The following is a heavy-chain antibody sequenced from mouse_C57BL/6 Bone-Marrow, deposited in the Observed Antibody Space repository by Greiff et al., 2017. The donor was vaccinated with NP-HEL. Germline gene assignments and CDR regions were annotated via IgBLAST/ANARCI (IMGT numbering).Heavy chain of an antibody. D-gene: IGHD1-1*01. V-gene: IGHV1-74*01. CDR1: GYTFTSYW. Sequence: QVQLQQPGAELVKPGASVKVSCKASGYTFTSYWMHWVKQRPGQGLEWIGRIHPSDSATTYNQKFKGKATLTVDKSSSTAYMQLSSLTSEDSAVYYCAMTGITTVVAGDYWGQGTTLTVSS. J-gene: IGHJ2*01. CDR3: AMTGITTVVAGDY. CDR2: IHPSDSAT.